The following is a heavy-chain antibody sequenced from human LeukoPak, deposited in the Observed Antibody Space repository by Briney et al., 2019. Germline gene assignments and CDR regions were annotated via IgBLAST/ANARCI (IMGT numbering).Heavy chain of an antibody. J-gene: IGHJ3*02. CDR3: GRYLKPSALSVFDI. CDR2: IYYSGSN. CDR1: GHSISDQY. D-gene: IGHD2-2*01. Sequence: SETLSLTCTVSGHSISDQYWSWIRQPPGKGLEWIGYIYYSGSNNYNPSLKSRVTISVDTSKTQFSLKLSSVTAADTAVYYCGRYLKPSALSVFDIWGQGTMVTVSS. V-gene: IGHV4-59*11.